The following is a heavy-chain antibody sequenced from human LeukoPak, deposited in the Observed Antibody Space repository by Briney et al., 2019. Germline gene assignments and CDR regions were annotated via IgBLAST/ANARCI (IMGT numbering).Heavy chain of an antibody. Sequence: PGGSLRLSCAASGFTFSSYGMHWVRQAPGKGLEWVAVISYDGSNKYYADSVKGRFTISRDNSKNTLYLQMNSLRAEDTAVYYCAKDGIVVVTAIPENWGQGTLVTVSS. J-gene: IGHJ4*02. V-gene: IGHV3-30*18. CDR1: GFTFSSYG. CDR3: AKDGIVVVTAIPEN. D-gene: IGHD2-21*02. CDR2: ISYDGSNK.